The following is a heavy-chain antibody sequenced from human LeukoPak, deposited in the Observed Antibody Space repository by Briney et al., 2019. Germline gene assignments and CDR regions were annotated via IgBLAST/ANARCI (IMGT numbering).Heavy chain of an antibody. CDR2: IYSSGST. CDR1: GGSISSYY. J-gene: IGHJ4*02. D-gene: IGHD6-13*01. V-gene: IGHV4-4*07. Sequence: PSETLSLTCTVSGGSISSYYWSWIRQPAGKGLEWIGRIYSSGSTNYNPSLKSRVTVSVDTSKNQFSLKLSSVTAADTAVYYCARGRQAETGTQYFDYWGQGTPVTVSS. CDR3: ARGRQAETGTQYFDY.